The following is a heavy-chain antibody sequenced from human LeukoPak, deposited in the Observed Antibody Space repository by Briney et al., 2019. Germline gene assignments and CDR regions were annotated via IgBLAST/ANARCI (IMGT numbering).Heavy chain of an antibody. J-gene: IGHJ4*02. CDR3: ARVGSSYDILTGYYVDY. CDR2: ISSSSSYI. V-gene: IGHV3-21*05. D-gene: IGHD3-9*01. CDR1: GFTFSSYS. Sequence: GGSLRLSCAASGFTFSSYSMNWVRQAPGKGLEWVSYISSSSSYIYYADSVKGRFTISRDNAKNSLYLQMNSLRAEDTAVYYCARVGSSYDILTGYYVDYWGQGTLVTVSS.